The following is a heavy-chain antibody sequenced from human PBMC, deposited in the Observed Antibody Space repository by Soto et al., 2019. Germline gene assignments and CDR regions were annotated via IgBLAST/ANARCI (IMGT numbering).Heavy chain of an antibody. CDR1: GYSFTSYW. CDR2: IYPVDSDT. D-gene: IGHD3-9*01. V-gene: IGHV5-51*01. Sequence: GESLKISCKGSGYSFTSYWIGWVRQMPGKGLEWMGIIYPVDSDTRYSPSFQGQVTISADKSISTAYLKWSSLKASDTAMYYGASLRYYDILTGYYDAFDIWGQGTMVTVSS. J-gene: IGHJ3*02. CDR3: ASLRYYDILTGYYDAFDI.